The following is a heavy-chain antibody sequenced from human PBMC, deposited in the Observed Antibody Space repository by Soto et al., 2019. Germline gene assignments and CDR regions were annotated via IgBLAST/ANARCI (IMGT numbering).Heavy chain of an antibody. CDR1: GFTFSSYG. V-gene: IGHV3-33*01. CDR3: ASDEVWGTPRFYFRF. D-gene: IGHD3-16*01. CDR2: IWQDGTTE. J-gene: IGHJ4*02. Sequence: QVQLRESGGGVGQPGRSLRISCEASGFTFSSYGMHWVRQAPGKGLEWVAVIWQDGTTEEYAESVKGRFKISRDDSKKMVFLELNNLQAEDTAVYYCASDEVWGTPRFYFRFWGQGIRVIVSS.